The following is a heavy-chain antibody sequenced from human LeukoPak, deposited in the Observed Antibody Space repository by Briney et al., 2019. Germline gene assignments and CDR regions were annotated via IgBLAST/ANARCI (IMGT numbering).Heavy chain of an antibody. CDR2: ISGSGGST. D-gene: IGHD3-10*01. CDR3: AKVSTMVRGVIITNYYFDY. Sequence: PRGSLRLSCAASGFTFNGDWMTWVRQAPGKGLEWVSAISGSGGSTYYADSVKGRFTISRDNSKNTLYLQMNSLRAEDTAVYYCAKVSTMVRGVIITNYYFDYWGQGTLVTVSS. V-gene: IGHV3-23*01. J-gene: IGHJ4*02. CDR1: GFTFNGDW.